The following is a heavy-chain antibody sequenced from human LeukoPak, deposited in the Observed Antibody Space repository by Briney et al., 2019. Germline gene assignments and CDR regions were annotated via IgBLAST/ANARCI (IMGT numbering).Heavy chain of an antibody. D-gene: IGHD3-22*01. CDR3: ARAGYYDSSGYLGYYYYMDV. CDR2: IYYSGTT. J-gene: IGHJ6*03. CDR1: GYSISSGYS. V-gene: IGHV4-38-2*02. Sequence: SETLSLTCTVSGYSISSGYSWGWIRQPPGKGLEWIGSIYYSGTTYHNPSLKSRVTISGDTSKNQFSLKLSSVTAADTAVYYCARAGYYDSSGYLGYYYYMDVWGKGTTVTVSS.